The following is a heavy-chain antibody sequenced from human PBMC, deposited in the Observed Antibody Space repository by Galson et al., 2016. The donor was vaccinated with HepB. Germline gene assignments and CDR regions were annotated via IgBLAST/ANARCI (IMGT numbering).Heavy chain of an antibody. CDR1: GGSFSSSP. CDR2: IIPLFGTA. V-gene: IGHV1-69*13. CDR3: ARGPRGVDYFDY. D-gene: IGHD2-21*01. Sequence: SVKVSCKASGGSFSSSPTSWVRQAPGQGLDWMGGIIPLFGTANYAQKFQGRVTITADESTSTSYMKLSSLRSEDTAVYYCARGPRGVDYFDYWGQGTLVTVSS. J-gene: IGHJ4*02.